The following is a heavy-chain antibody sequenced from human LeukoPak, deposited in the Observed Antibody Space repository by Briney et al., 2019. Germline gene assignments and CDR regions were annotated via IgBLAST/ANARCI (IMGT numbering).Heavy chain of an antibody. CDR3: ASPYCSGGSCPDYYYYGMDV. D-gene: IGHD2-15*01. CDR2: IYYSGST. J-gene: IGHJ6*02. CDR1: GGSVSSGSYY. Sequence: SETLSLTCTVSGGSVSSGSYYWSWIRQPPGKGLEWIGYIYYSGSTNYSPSLKSRVTISVDTSKNQFSLKLSSVTAADTAVYYCASPYCSGGSCPDYYYYGMDVWGQGTTVTVSS. V-gene: IGHV4-61*01.